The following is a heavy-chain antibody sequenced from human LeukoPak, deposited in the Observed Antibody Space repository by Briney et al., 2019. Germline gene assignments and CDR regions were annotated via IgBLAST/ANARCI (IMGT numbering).Heavy chain of an antibody. Sequence: GGSLRLSCAASGFTFDDYAMHWVRQAPGKGLEWVSAISWNSGSIGYADSVKGRFTISRDNAKNSLYLQMNSLRAEDTALYYCAKPTTGLVIPSGAFDIWGQGTMVTVSS. V-gene: IGHV3-9*01. J-gene: IGHJ3*02. D-gene: IGHD3/OR15-3a*01. CDR1: GFTFDDYA. CDR2: ISWNSGSI. CDR3: AKPTTGLVIPSGAFDI.